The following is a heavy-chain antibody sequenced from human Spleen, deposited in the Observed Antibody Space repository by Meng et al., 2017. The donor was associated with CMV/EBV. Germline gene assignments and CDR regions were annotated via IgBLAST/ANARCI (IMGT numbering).Heavy chain of an antibody. J-gene: IGHJ6*02. Sequence: GGSLRLSCAASGFTFSSYSMNWVRQAPGKGLEWVSSISSSSSYIYYADSVKGRFTISRDNAKNSLYLQMNSLRAEDTAVYYCARDNKGYYGSGSYGMDVWGQGTTVTVSS. V-gene: IGHV3-21*01. D-gene: IGHD3-10*01. CDR3: ARDNKGYYGSGSYGMDV. CDR2: ISSSSSYI. CDR1: GFTFSSYS.